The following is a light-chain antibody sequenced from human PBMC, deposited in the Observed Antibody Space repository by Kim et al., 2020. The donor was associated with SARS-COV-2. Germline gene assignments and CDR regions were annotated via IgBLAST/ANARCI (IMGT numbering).Light chain of an antibody. Sequence: DIQMTQSPSNLSASVGDRVTITCRASQSISSWLAWYQQKPGKAPNLLIYKASTLERGVPSRFSGSGSGTEYTLTISSLQPDDFATYYCQQYNSYSCTFGQGTKVDIK. CDR2: KAS. CDR3: QQYNSYSCT. CDR1: QSISSW. V-gene: IGKV1-5*03. J-gene: IGKJ1*01.